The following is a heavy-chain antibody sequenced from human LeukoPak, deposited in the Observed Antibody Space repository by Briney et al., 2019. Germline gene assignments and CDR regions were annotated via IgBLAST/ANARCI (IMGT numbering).Heavy chain of an antibody. D-gene: IGHD3-22*01. CDR1: GFTFSTYW. CDR3: ARETRYYYDSSAYYSDYFDY. CDR2: IKKDGTEK. V-gene: IGHV3-7*01. J-gene: IGHJ4*02. Sequence: GGSLRLSCAASGFTFSTYWMTWVRQAPGKGLEWVANIKKDGTEKYYVDSVKGRFTISRDNAKNSLYLQMNSLRAEDTAVYYCARETRYYYDSSAYYSDYFDYWGQGTLVTVTS.